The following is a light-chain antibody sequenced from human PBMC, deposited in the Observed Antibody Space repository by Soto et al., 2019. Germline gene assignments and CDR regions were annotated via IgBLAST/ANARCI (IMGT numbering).Light chain of an antibody. CDR3: QQGNRFPLT. CDR2: AAS. CDR1: QGISGL. V-gene: IGKV1-12*01. J-gene: IGKJ4*01. Sequence: DIQMTQSPSSVSASVGDRVTITWRARQGISGLLAWYQQKRGKAPKLLISAASSLQSWVPSRFSGSASGTDFTLTISRLQPEDFGNSYCQQGNRFPLTFGGGTRVESK.